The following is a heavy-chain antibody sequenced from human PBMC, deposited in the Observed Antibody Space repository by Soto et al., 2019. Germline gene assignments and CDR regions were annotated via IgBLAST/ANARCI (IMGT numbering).Heavy chain of an antibody. CDR1: GYTFTSYD. J-gene: IGHJ6*02. Sequence: QVQLVQPGAEVKKHGASVKVSCKASGYTFTSYDINWVRQATGQGLEWMGWMNPNSGNTGYAQKFQGRVTMTRNTSISTVYMELSRLRSEDTAVYYFAREKTSYGMDVWGQGTTVTVSS. CDR3: AREKTSYGMDV. V-gene: IGHV1-8*01. CDR2: MNPNSGNT.